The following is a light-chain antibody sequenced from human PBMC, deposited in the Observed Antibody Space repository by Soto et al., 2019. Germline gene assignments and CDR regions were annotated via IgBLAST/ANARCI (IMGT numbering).Light chain of an antibody. CDR1: SSNIGSNN. J-gene: IGLJ3*02. CDR3: AAWDDSLNGWV. Sequence: QSVLTQPPSASGTPGQRVTISCSGSSSNIGSNNVNWYQQLPGTAPKLLLYSNNQRPSGVPDRLSGSKSGTSASLAISGLQAEDEADYYCAAWDDSLNGWVFGGGTKLTVL. V-gene: IGLV1-44*01. CDR2: SNN.